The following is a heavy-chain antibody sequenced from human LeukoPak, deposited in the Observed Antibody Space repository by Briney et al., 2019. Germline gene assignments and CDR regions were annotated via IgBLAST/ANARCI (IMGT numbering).Heavy chain of an antibody. CDR2: SSGYDPDR. D-gene: IGHD2-15*01. CDR1: GYTFSTYG. V-gene: IGHV1-18*01. CDR3: VRDYYCSSNTCHDCFDP. J-gene: IGHJ5*02. Sequence: GASVKVSCKASGYTFSTYGISWVRQAPGQGLEWMGWSSGYDPDRNYAQKFQGRLTVTTDTSTSTAYMELRSLTSDDTAIYYCVRDYYCSSNTCHDCFDPWGQGTLVTVSS.